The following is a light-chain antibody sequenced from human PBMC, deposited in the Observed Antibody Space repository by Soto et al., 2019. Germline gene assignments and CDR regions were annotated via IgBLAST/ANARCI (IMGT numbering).Light chain of an antibody. J-gene: IGKJ1*01. CDR2: GAS. V-gene: IGKV3-15*01. Sequence: EIVMTQSPATLSVSPGERATLSCRASQSVSSNLAWYQQKPGQAPRLLIYGASTRATGIPARFSGSGSGTEFTLTISSLHSEDFAVYYCHQSGTFGQGTKVDIK. CDR3: HQSGT. CDR1: QSVSSN.